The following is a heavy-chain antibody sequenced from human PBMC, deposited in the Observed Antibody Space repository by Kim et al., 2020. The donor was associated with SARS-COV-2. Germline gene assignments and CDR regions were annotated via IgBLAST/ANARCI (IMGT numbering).Heavy chain of an antibody. CDR2: INAGNGNT. Sequence: ASVKVSCKASGYTFTSYAMHWVRQAPGQRLEWMGWINAGNGNTKYSQKFQGRVTITRDTSASTAYMELSSLRSEDTAVYYCARGQDLWGSSWYRFFDYWGQGTLVTVSS. J-gene: IGHJ4*02. CDR1: GYTFTSYA. V-gene: IGHV1-3*01. D-gene: IGHD6-13*01. CDR3: ARGQDLWGSSWYRFFDY.